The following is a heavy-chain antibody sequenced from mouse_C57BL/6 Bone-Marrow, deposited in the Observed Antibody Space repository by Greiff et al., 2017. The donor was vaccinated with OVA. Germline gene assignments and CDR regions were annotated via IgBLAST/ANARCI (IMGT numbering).Heavy chain of an antibody. J-gene: IGHJ4*01. CDR3: APYDYDGGYAMDY. D-gene: IGHD2-4*01. CDR2: ISSGSSTI. Sequence: EVKLMESGGGLVKPGGSLKLSCAASGFTFSDYGMHWVRQAPEKGLEWVAYISSGSSTIYYADTVKGRFTISRDNAKNTLFLQMTSLRSEDTAMYYCAPYDYDGGYAMDYWGQGTSVTVSS. CDR1: GFTFSDYG. V-gene: IGHV5-17*01.